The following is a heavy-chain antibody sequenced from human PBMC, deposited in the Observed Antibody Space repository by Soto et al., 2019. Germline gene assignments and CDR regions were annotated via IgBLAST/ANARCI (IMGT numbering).Heavy chain of an antibody. J-gene: IGHJ5*02. CDR2: IYYSGST. CDR3: ARERWVGDSSSWQHNWFDP. D-gene: IGHD6-13*01. Sequence: SETLSLTCTVSGGSISSYYWSWIRQPPGKGLEWIGYIYYSGSTNYNPSLKSRVTISVDTSKNQFSLKLSSVTAADTAVYYCARERWVGDSSSWQHNWFDPWGQGTLVTVSS. CDR1: GGSISSYY. V-gene: IGHV4-59*01.